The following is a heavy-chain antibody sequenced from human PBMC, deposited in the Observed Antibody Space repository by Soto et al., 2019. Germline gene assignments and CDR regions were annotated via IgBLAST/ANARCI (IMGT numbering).Heavy chain of an antibody. CDR2: MFSRGSA. CDR3: ARERYYGMDV. J-gene: IGHJ6*02. Sequence: SETLSLTCTVSGDSIGSYHWSWVRQPPGKGLEWIGFMFSRGSANYNPSLKSRVTISVDTSKSQFSLKLTSVTAADTAIYYCARERYYGMDVWGQGTTVTVSS. V-gene: IGHV4-59*01. CDR1: GDSIGSYH.